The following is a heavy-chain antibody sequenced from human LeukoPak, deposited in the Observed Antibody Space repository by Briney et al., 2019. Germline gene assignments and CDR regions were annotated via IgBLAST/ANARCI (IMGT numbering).Heavy chain of an antibody. CDR2: INSDGSST. Sequence: GGSLRLSCAASGFTFSNSWMHWFRQAPGKGLVWISRINSDGSSTHYADSVKGRFTISRDNAKNTLYLQMNSLRADDTAVYYCVRNYDSSAYPDAFDIWGQGTMVTVSS. D-gene: IGHD3-22*01. J-gene: IGHJ3*02. V-gene: IGHV3-74*01. CDR1: GFTFSNSW. CDR3: VRNYDSSAYPDAFDI.